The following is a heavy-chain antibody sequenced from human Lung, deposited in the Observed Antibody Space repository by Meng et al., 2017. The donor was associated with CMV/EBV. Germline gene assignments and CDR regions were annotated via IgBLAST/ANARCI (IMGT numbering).Heavy chain of an antibody. CDR2: INVDSGNT. D-gene: IGHD5-12*01. V-gene: IGHV1-3*01. J-gene: IGHJ5*01. CDR3: ARDVYGGYDS. CDR1: GYTFTEYA. Sequence: SCKPSGYTFTEYALQWVRQAPGQRLEWMGWINVDSGNTKYSQNFQGRLTITRDTSATTAYMELSSLRSEDTAVYYCARDVYGGYDSWGQGTLVTVSS.